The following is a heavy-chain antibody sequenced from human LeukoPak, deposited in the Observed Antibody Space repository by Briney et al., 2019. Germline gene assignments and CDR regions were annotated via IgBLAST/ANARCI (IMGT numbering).Heavy chain of an antibody. D-gene: IGHD3-10*01. Sequence: SETLSLTCTVSGGSISSSSYYWGWIRQPPGKVLEWIGSIYYSGSTYYNPSLKSRVTISVDTSKNQFSLKLSSVTAADTAVYYCARHGTNYGSEKNAFDIWGQGTMVTVSS. CDR1: GGSISSSSYY. V-gene: IGHV4-39*01. CDR2: IYYSGST. CDR3: ARHGTNYGSEKNAFDI. J-gene: IGHJ3*02.